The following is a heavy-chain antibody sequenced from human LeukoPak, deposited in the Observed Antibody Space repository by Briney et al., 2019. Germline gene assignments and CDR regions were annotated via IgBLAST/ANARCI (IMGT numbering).Heavy chain of an antibody. J-gene: IGHJ6*02. CDR2: ISGSGGST. V-gene: IGHV3-23*01. Sequence: GGSLRLSCAASGFTFSSYAMSWVRQAPGKGLEWVSAISGSGGSTYYADSVKGRFTTSRDNSKNTLYLQMKSLRVEDTAVYYCAKEDNYYYGMDVWGQGTTVTVSS. CDR1: GFTFSSYA. CDR3: AKEDNYYYGMDV.